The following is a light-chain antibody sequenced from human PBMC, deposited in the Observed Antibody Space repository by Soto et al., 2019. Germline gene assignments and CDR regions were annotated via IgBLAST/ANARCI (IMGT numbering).Light chain of an antibody. Sequence: DIQMTQSPSSLSASVGDRVTITCQASQDISYYLNWCQQKPGKAPKLLIYDAINLETGVPSRFSGSGAGKYFTSTISSLQPEDIATYWCQLYDSLPRTFGQGTKVEIK. CDR3: QLYDSLPRT. J-gene: IGKJ1*01. V-gene: IGKV1-33*01. CDR1: QDISYY. CDR2: DAI.